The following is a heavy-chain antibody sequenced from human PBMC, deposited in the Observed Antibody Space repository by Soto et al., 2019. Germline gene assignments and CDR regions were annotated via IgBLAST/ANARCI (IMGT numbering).Heavy chain of an antibody. D-gene: IGHD3-3*01. J-gene: IGHJ4*02. CDR1: GFTVSSNY. Sequence: GGSLRLSCAASGFTVSSNYMSWVRQAPGKGLEWVSVIYSGGSTYYADSVKGRFTISRDNSKNTLYLQMNSLRAEDTAVYYCARDMSGYYYFDYWGQGTLVTVSP. CDR3: ARDMSGYYYFDY. CDR2: IYSGGST. V-gene: IGHV3-53*01.